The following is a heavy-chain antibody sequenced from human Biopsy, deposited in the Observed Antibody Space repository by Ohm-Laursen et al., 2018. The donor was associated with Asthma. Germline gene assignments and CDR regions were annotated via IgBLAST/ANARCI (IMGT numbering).Heavy chain of an antibody. CDR3: ARDAGMNLAPGHWSFDL. V-gene: IGHV3-30*04. J-gene: IGHJ2*01. D-gene: IGHD1-14*01. CDR2: ISYDGKFK. CDR1: GFNLNTYT. Sequence: SLRLSCTASGFNLNTYTLSWVRQAPGQGLAWLSTISYDGKFKYFADSVKGRFTISRDYSKNTLYLQMNSPRLEDTGVYFCARDAGMNLAPGHWSFDLWGRGTLLTVSS.